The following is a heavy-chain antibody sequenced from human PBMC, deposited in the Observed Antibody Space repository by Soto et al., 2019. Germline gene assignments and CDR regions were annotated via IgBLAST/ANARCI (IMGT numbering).Heavy chain of an antibody. V-gene: IGHV1-46*01. CDR2: INPSAGSS. CDR3: ARVRGYTTTHYLDY. D-gene: IGHD2-2*02. Sequence: ASVKVSCKASGYTFTNYYMYWVRQAPGQGLEWMGIINPSAGSSSYAQRFQGRVTMTWDTSTTTVYMELSSLGSEDTAVYYCARVRGYTTTHYLDYWGQGTLVTVSS. J-gene: IGHJ4*02. CDR1: GYTFTNYY.